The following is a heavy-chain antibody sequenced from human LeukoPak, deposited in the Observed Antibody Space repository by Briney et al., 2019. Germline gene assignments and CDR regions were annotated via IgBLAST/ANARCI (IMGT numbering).Heavy chain of an antibody. CDR2: INHRGST. V-gene: IGHV4-34*01. J-gene: IGHJ4*02. CDR1: GGSFSGYY. Sequence: SETLSLTCAVYGGSFSGYYWSWIRQPPGQGLEWIGEINHRGSTNYNPSLKSRVTISVDTSKNQFSLKLSSVAAADTAVYYCARVAAAGFDYWGQGTLVTVSS. D-gene: IGHD6-13*01. CDR3: ARVAAAGFDY.